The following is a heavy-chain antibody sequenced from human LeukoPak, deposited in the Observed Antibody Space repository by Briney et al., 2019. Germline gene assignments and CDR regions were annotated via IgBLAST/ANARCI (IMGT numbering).Heavy chain of an antibody. CDR1: GFTVSSNY. J-gene: IGHJ6*02. CDR3: AKNYESGRGVPYGMDV. D-gene: IGHD3-10*01. CDR2: IYSGGNT. V-gene: IGHV3-66*01. Sequence: GGSLRLSCAASGFTVSSNYMSWVRQAPGKGLEWVSVIYSGGNTYYADSVKGRFTISRDNSKNTLYLQMSSLRGEDTAVYYCAKNYESGRGVPYGMDVWGQGTTVTVSS.